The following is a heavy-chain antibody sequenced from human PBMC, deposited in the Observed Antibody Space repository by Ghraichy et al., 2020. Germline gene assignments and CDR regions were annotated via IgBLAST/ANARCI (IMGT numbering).Heavy chain of an antibody. CDR1: GGTFSSYA. J-gene: IGHJ6*03. CDR2: IIPIFGTA. V-gene: IGHV1-69*06. Sequence: SVKVSCKASGGTFSSYAISWVRQAPGQGLEWMGGIIPIFGTANYAQKFQGRVTITADKSTSTAYMELSSLRSEDTAVYYCARDLDRYCSSTSCYDMDVWGKGTTVTVSS. D-gene: IGHD2-2*01. CDR3: ARDLDRYCSSTSCYDMDV.